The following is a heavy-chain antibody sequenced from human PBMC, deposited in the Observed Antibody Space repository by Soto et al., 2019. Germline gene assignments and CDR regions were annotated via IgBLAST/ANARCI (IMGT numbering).Heavy chain of an antibody. CDR1: GYSLSTSGVG. CDR2: IYWDDDK. CDR3: ARRRAVDTAMITGPYYFDY. J-gene: IGHJ4*02. D-gene: IGHD5-18*01. Sequence: QITLKESGPPLVKPTQTLTLTCTFSGYSLSTSGVGVGWIRQPPGKALEWLALIYWDDDKRYSPSLKSRLTITKDPSKNQVVLTMTNMDPVDTATYYCARRRAVDTAMITGPYYFDYWGQGTLITVSS. V-gene: IGHV2-5*02.